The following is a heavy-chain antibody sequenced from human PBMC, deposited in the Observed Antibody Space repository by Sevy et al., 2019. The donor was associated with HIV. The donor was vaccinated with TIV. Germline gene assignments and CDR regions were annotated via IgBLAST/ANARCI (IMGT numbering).Heavy chain of an antibody. D-gene: IGHD6-6*01. CDR2: INHSGRT. Sequence: SETLSLTCAVYGGSFSGYYWSWIRQPPGKGLEWIGEINHSGRTTYNPSLKSRITISVDTSKSQFSLKQTSVTAADTAIYYCARGFGSSSNYWGQGTLVTVSS. J-gene: IGHJ4*02. CDR3: ARGFGSSSNY. V-gene: IGHV4-34*01. CDR1: GGSFSGYY.